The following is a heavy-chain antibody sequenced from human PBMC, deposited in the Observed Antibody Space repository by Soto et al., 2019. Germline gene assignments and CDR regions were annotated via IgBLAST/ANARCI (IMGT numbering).Heavy chain of an antibody. J-gene: IGHJ4*02. V-gene: IGHV3-48*03. CDR2: ISSSGSTI. D-gene: IGHD3-3*01. CDR3: ARRMSLRFLEWPSDY. Sequence: GGSLRLSCAASGFTFSSYEMNWVRQAPGKGLEWVSYISSSGSTIYYADSVKGRFTISRDNAKNSLYLQMNSLRAEDTAVYYCARRMSLRFLEWPSDYWGQGTLVTVSS. CDR1: GFTFSSYE.